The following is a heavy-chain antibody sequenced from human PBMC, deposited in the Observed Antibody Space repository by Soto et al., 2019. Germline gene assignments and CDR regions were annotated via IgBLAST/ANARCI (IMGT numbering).Heavy chain of an antibody. Sequence: QVQLQESGPGLVKPSQTLSLTCTVSGGSISSGNYYWSWIRQPPGKGLEWIGFISYSGSTYYSLSLNSRFTISVDTSKNQFSLNLSFVTAADTAVYYCATMGTPATGLYYFDYWGQGTLVTVSS. J-gene: IGHJ4*02. CDR1: GGSISSGNYY. CDR2: ISYSGST. V-gene: IGHV4-30-4*01. CDR3: ATMGTPATGLYYFDY. D-gene: IGHD5-18*01.